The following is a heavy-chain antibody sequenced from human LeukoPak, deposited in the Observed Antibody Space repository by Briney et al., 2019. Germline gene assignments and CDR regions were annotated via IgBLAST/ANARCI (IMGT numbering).Heavy chain of an antibody. V-gene: IGHV3-23*01. CDR1: GFPFSIHG. CDR3: ARDRGDTSFDY. D-gene: IGHD3-10*01. J-gene: IGHJ4*02. Sequence: GGSLRLSCAGSGFPFSIHGMNWVRQAPGKGLEWVSGISPGGGPTYYADSVKGRFTISRDNAKNTLYLQMNSLRAEDTAVYYCARDRGDTSFDYWGQGTLVTVSS. CDR2: ISPGGGPT.